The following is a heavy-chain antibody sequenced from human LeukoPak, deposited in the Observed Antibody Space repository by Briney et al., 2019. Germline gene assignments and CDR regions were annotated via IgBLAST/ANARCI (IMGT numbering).Heavy chain of an antibody. D-gene: IGHD3-22*01. CDR1: GGSISSSSYY. J-gene: IGHJ5*02. Sequence: SETLSLTCTVSGGSISSSSYYWGWIRQPPGKGLEWIGSIYYSGSTYYNPSLKSRVTISVDTSMNQFSLKLSSVTAADTAVYYCARATLNYYDSSGYYPSNWFDPWGQGTLVTVSS. CDR2: IYYSGST. V-gene: IGHV4-39*07. CDR3: ARATLNYYDSSGYYPSNWFDP.